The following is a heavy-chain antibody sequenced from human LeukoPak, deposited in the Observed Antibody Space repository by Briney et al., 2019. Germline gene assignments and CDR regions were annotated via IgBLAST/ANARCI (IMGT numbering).Heavy chain of an antibody. CDR1: GGSFSGYY. V-gene: IGHV4-34*01. D-gene: IGHD2-2*01. J-gene: IGHJ5*02. CDR3: ARGGGVCSSTSCYFPGWFDP. Sequence: SETLSLTCAAYGGSFSGYYWSWIRQPPGKGLEWIGEINHSGSTNYNPSLESRVTISVDTSKNQFSLKLSSVTAADTAVYYCARGGGVCSSTSCYFPGWFDPWGQGTLVTVSS. CDR2: INHSGST.